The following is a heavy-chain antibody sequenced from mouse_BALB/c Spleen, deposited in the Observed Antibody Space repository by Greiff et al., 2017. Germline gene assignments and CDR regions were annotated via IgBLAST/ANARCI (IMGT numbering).Heavy chain of an antibody. J-gene: IGHJ4*01. CDR2: INPSSGYT. CDR1: GYTFTSYT. CDR3: ARDGYGGYAMDY. Sequence: QVQLKESGAELARPGASVKMSCKASGYTFTSYTMHWVKQRPGQGLEWIGYINPSSGYTNYNQKFKDKATLTADKSSSTAYMQLSSLTSEDSAVYYCARDGYGGYAMDYWGQGTSVTVSS. D-gene: IGHD2-2*01. V-gene: IGHV1-4*01.